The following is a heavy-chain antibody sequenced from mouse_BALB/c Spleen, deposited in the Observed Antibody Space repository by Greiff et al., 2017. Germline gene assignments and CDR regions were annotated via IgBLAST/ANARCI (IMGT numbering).Heavy chain of an antibody. CDR2: IYPGNSDT. CDR1: GYTFTSYW. CDR3: TRSEGINDYFDY. D-gene: IGHD2-4*01. J-gene: IGHJ2*01. V-gene: IGHV1-5*01. Sequence: EVQLQQSGTVLARPGASVKMSCKASGYTFTSYWMHWVKQRPGQGLEWIGAIYPGNSDTSYNQKFKGKAKLTAVTSTSTAYMELSSLTNEDSAVYYCTRSEGINDYFDYWGQGTTLTVSS.